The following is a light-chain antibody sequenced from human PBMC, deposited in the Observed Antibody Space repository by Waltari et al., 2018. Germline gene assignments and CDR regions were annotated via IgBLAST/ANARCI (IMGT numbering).Light chain of an antibody. J-gene: IGKJ1*01. Sequence: IVLTPSPGTLSLSPGGRATLSCRASQNIGNYLPWYQQKPGQALRLLIYGASSRAAGIPDRFSGSGSGADFSLTISRLEPEDFAVYYCQHHVRLPATFGQGTKV. CDR3: QHHVRLPAT. CDR1: QNIGNY. CDR2: GAS. V-gene: IGKV3-20*01.